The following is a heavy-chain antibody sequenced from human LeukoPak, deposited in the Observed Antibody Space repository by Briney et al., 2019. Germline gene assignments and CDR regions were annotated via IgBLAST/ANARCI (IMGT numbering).Heavy chain of an antibody. D-gene: IGHD2-2*01. Sequence: SETLSLTCAVYGGSFSGYYWSWIRQPPGKGLEWIGEINHSGSTNYNPSLKSRVTISVDTSKNQFPLKLSSVTAADTAVYYCARGRIVVVPAAMRYFDYWGQGTLVTVSS. V-gene: IGHV4-34*01. CDR1: GGSFSGYY. J-gene: IGHJ4*02. CDR2: INHSGST. CDR3: ARGRIVVVPAAMRYFDY.